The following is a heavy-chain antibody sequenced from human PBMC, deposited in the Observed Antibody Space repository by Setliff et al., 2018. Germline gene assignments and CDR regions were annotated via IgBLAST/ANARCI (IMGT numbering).Heavy chain of an antibody. V-gene: IGHV3-23*01. CDR2: INHSGGST. CDR1: GFTFNRFA. Sequence: PGGSLRLSCAASGFTFNRFAMSWVRQTPGKGLEWVSAINHSGGSTYYAGPVKGRFTISRDNSKNTLYLQMNSLRAEDTAVYYCAKDDAGYCSGGSCYAPFDYWGQGTLVTVSS. D-gene: IGHD2-15*01. J-gene: IGHJ4*02. CDR3: AKDDAGYCSGGSCYAPFDY.